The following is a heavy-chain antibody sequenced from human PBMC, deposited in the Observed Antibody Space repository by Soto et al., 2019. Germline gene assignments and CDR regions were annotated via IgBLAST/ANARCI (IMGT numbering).Heavy chain of an antibody. CDR2: ISGSGGST. J-gene: IGHJ4*02. V-gene: IGHV3-23*01. CDR1: GFTFSSYW. Sequence: GGSLRLSCAASGFTFSSYWMHWVRQAPGKGLEWVSAISGSGGSTYYADSVKGRFTISRDNSKNTLYLQMNSLRAEDTVVYYCAKDDDFWSGSLDYWGQGTLVTVSS. D-gene: IGHD3-3*01. CDR3: AKDDDFWSGSLDY.